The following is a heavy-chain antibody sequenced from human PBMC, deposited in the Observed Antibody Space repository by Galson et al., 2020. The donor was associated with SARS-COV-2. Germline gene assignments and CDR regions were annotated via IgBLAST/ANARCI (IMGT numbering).Heavy chain of an antibody. CDR3: SRPGIETAMSSYFDY. CDR1: GGSISSSSYY. Sequence: SETLSLTCIVFGGSISSSSYYWGWIRQPPGKGLEWIGSIYYSGSTFYNPSLKSRVTISVDTSKNQFSLKVSSVTAADTAMYYCSRPGIETAMSSYFDYWGQGTLVTVSS. J-gene: IGHJ4*02. V-gene: IGHV4-39*01. CDR2: IYYSGST. D-gene: IGHD5-18*01.